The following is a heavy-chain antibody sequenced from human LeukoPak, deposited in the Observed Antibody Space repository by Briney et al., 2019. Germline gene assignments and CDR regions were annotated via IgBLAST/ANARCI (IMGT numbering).Heavy chain of an antibody. CDR2: ISTSRNYI. V-gene: IGHV3-21*01. D-gene: IGHD3-16*01. CDR3: AKDWVNYFDY. Sequence: GGSLRLSCVVSGFTFSSYHMNWVRQAPGKGLEWVSSISTSRNYIYYADSVTGRFTISRDNSKNTLYLQMNSLRAEDTAVYYCAKDWVNYFDYWGQGALVTVSS. CDR1: GFTFSSYH. J-gene: IGHJ4*02.